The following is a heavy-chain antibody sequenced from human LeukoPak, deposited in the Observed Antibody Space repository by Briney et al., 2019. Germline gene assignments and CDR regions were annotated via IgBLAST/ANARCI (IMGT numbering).Heavy chain of an antibody. V-gene: IGHV4-34*01. CDR1: GGSFSGYY. CDR3: ARGLRWLRFNYYFDY. Sequence: PSETLSLTCAVYGGSFSGYYWSWIRQPPGKGLEWIGEINHSGSTNYNPSLKSRVTISVDTSKNQFSLKLSSVTAADTAVYYCARGLRWLRFNYYFDYWGQGTLVTVSS. CDR2: INHSGST. J-gene: IGHJ4*02. D-gene: IGHD5-12*01.